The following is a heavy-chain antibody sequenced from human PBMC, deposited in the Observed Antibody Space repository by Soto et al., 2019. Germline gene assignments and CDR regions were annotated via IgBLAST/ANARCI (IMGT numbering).Heavy chain of an antibody. CDR3: ARDGGGDYFDY. Sequence: QVQLVQSGAEVKKPGASVKVSCKAAGYTFTSYYMHSVRQAPGQGLEWMGIINPSGGSTSYAQKFQARVTMTRDTSTSTVYMELSSLRSEDTAVYYCARDGGGDYFDYWGQGTLVTVSS. CDR1: GYTFTSYY. J-gene: IGHJ4*02. V-gene: IGHV1-46*01. D-gene: IGHD2-21*01. CDR2: INPSGGST.